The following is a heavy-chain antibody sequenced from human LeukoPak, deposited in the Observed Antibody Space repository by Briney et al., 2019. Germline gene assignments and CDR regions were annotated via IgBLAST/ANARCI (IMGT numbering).Heavy chain of an antibody. J-gene: IGHJ6*02. Sequence: PSETLSVTCTVSGGSISSYDWSWIRQPAGKGLEWIGRIYTSGSTNYNPSLKSRVTMSVDTSKNQFSLKLSSVTAADTAVYYCARDLYSNYAVYYYYYGMDVWGQGTTVTVSS. D-gene: IGHD4-11*01. CDR2: IYTSGST. CDR3: ARDLYSNYAVYYYYYGMDV. CDR1: GGSISSYD. V-gene: IGHV4-4*07.